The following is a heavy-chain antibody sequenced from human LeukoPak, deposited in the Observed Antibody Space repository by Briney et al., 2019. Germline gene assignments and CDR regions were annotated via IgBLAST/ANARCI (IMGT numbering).Heavy chain of an antibody. CDR1: GVSIRNYY. CDR2: IYYSGST. Sequence: PSETLSLTCTVSGVSIRNYYWSWIRQSPGKGLEWIGYIYYSGSTNYNPSLTSRVTISVDMSKSQFSLKLTSVTAADTAMYYCARAYSSSFTFDFWGQGALVTVSS. D-gene: IGHD6-6*01. J-gene: IGHJ4*02. CDR3: ARAYSSSFTFDF. V-gene: IGHV4-59*13.